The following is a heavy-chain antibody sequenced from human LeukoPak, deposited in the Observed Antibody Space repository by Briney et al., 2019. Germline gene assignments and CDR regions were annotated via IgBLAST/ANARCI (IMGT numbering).Heavy chain of an antibody. J-gene: IGHJ5*02. CDR3: ARGGYYGSENDFRFDP. Sequence: PSQTLSLTCTVSGGSISSGSYYWSWIRQPAGKGLEWIGRIYTSGSTNYNPSLKSRVTISVDTSKNQFSLKLSSVTAADTAVYYCARGGYYGSENDFRFDPWGQGTLVTVSS. CDR2: IYTSGST. D-gene: IGHD3-10*01. V-gene: IGHV4-61*02. CDR1: GGSISSGSYY.